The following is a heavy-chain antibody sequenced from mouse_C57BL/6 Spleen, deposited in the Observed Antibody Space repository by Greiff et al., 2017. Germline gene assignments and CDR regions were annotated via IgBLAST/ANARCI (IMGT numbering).Heavy chain of an antibody. V-gene: IGHV1-53*01. D-gene: IGHD1-1*01. CDR1: GYTFTNYW. J-gene: IGHJ2*01. Sequence: QVQLKQPGTELVKPGASVKLSCKASGYTFTNYWMHWVKQRPGQGLEWIGNINPRNGGTNYNEKFKSKATLTVDKSSSTAYMQLSSLTSEDSAVDYCTREGFYYGFDYWGQGTTLTVSS. CDR3: TREGFYYGFDY. CDR2: INPRNGGT.